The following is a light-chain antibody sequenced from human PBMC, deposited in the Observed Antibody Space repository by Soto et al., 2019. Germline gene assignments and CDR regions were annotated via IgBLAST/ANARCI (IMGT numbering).Light chain of an antibody. V-gene: IGKV3-15*01. J-gene: IGKJ3*01. CDR3: HQYNIWPRT. CDR2: GAS. Sequence: EIVMTQSPATLSVSPGERATLSCRASQSVSSKLVWYQQKPGQAPRVLMYGASTSAVGIPARFSGSGSGTDFTLTTSSLQSEDFAVYYGHQYNIWPRTFGPGTKVDIK. CDR1: QSVSSK.